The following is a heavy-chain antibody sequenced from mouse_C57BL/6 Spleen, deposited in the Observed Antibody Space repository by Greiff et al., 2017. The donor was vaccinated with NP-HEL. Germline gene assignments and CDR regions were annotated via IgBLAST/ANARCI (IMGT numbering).Heavy chain of an antibody. CDR2: ISDGGSYT. CDR1: GFTFSSYA. V-gene: IGHV5-4*03. J-gene: IGHJ2*01. Sequence: EVKLVESGGGLVKPGGSLKLSCAASGFTFSSYAMSWVRQTPEKRLEWVATISDGGSYTYYPDNVKGRFTISRDNAKNNLYLQMSHLKSEDTAMYYCARGDDYDVYYFDYWGQGTTLTVSS. D-gene: IGHD2-4*01. CDR3: ARGDDYDVYYFDY.